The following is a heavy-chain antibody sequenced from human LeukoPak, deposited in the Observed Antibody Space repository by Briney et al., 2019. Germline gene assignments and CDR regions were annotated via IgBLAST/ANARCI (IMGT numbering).Heavy chain of an antibody. V-gene: IGHV1-46*01. CDR2: INPSGGST. D-gene: IGHD6-13*01. J-gene: IGHJ5*02. CDR3: ARDAGQQLVLYYWFDP. CDR1: GYTFTSYY. Sequence: ASVKVSCKASGYTFTSYYMHWVRQAPGQGLEWMGIINPSGGSTSYAQKFQGRVTMTRDMSTSTVYMELSSLRSEDTAVYYCARDAGQQLVLYYWFDPWGQGTLVTVSS.